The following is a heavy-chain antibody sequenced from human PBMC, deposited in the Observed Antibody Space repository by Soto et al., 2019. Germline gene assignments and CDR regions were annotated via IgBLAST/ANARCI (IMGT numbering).Heavy chain of an antibody. CDR2: ISAHNGNT. J-gene: IGHJ4*02. CDR3: ARGRYGDY. CDR1: GYTFTSYG. V-gene: IGHV1-18*01. Sequence: QAHLVQSGAEVKKPGASVKVSCKASGYTFTSYGITWVRQAPGQGLEWMGWISAHNGNTDYAQKLQGRVIVTRDTSTSTAYMELRRLRSDDTAVDYCARGRYGDYWGQGALVTVSS. D-gene: IGHD1-1*01.